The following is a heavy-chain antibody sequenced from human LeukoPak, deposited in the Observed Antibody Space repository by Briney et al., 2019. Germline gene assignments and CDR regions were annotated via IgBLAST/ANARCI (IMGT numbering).Heavy chain of an antibody. CDR3: ARDGRHDAFDI. CDR1: GGSISSHY. Sequence: SEPLSLTCTVSGGSISSHYWSWIRQPPGKGLEWIGYIYYSGSTNYNPSLKSRVTISVDTSKNQFSLKLSSVTAADTAVYYCARDGRHDAFDIWGQGTMVTVSS. J-gene: IGHJ3*02. CDR2: IYYSGST. V-gene: IGHV4-59*11. D-gene: IGHD2-15*01.